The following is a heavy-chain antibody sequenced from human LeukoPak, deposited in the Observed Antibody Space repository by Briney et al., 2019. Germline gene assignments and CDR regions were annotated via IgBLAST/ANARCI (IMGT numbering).Heavy chain of an antibody. J-gene: IGHJ4*02. V-gene: IGHV3-66*02. CDR2: LYSDDSA. CDR3: ARDPLQGSTTLH. D-gene: IGHD1-26*01. CDR1: GFSISSGY. Sequence: GGSLRLSCVASGFSISSGYMTWARQAPGKALEWVSLLYSDDSAYYPDSVKGRFTISRDNSRSTLHLQMDTLRTEDTAMYYCARDPLQGSTTLHWGQGIMVTVSS.